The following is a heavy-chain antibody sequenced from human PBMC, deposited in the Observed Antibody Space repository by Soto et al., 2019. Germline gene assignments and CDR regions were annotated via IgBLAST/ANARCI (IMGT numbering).Heavy chain of an antibody. Sequence: SETLSLTCTVSGGSISSSDYYWDWIRQPPGKGLEWIGTVSYSGSTHFNPSLKSRVTISVDTSKKQFSLKLSSVTAADTAVYYCARTKLAAAGTFGVYWGQGTLVTVSS. CDR3: ARTKLAAAGTFGVY. CDR1: GGSISSSDYY. D-gene: IGHD6-13*01. J-gene: IGHJ4*02. V-gene: IGHV4-39*07. CDR2: VSYSGST.